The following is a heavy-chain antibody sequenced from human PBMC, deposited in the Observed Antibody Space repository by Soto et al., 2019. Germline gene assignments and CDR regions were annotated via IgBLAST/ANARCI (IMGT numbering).Heavy chain of an antibody. CDR2: INAGNGNT. V-gene: IGHV1-3*01. CDR3: ARDIVVVPAAQFDY. J-gene: IGHJ4*02. CDR1: GYTFTSYA. Sequence: QVQLVQSGAEVKKPGASVKVSCKASGYTFTSYAMHWVRQAPGQRLEWMGWINAGNGNTKYSQKFQGRGTITRDTSASTAYMELSSLRSEDTAVYYCARDIVVVPAAQFDYWGQGTLVTVSS. D-gene: IGHD2-2*01.